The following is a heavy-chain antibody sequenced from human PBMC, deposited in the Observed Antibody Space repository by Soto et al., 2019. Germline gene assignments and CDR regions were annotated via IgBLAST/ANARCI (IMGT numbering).Heavy chain of an antibody. Sequence: QVQLVQSGAEVKKPGASVKVSCKASGYTFTGYYMHWVRQAPGQGLEWMGWINPNRGGTNYAQKFQGRVTMTRDTSISTAYMELSRLRSDDTAVYYCARGGIDYDFWSGYYMEANPTHYYYYGMDVWGQGTTVTVSS. CDR3: ARGGIDYDFWSGYYMEANPTHYYYYGMDV. D-gene: IGHD3-3*01. CDR1: GYTFTGYY. V-gene: IGHV1-2*02. J-gene: IGHJ6*02. CDR2: INPNRGGT.